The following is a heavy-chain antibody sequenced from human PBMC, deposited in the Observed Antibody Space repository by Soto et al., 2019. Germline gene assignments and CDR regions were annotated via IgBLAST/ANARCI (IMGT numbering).Heavy chain of an antibody. CDR2: IFSNDEK. D-gene: IGHD1-26*01. J-gene: IGHJ4*02. CDR3: ARHGRGVGARPLDY. V-gene: IGHV2-26*01. CDR1: GFSLSNARMG. Sequence: QVTLKESGPVLVKPTETLTLTCTVSGFSLSNARMGVSWIRQPPGKAMEWLAHIFSNDEKSYSTSLKSRLTISKDTSKSQVVLTMTNMDPVDTATYYCARHGRGVGARPLDYWGQGTRVTVSS.